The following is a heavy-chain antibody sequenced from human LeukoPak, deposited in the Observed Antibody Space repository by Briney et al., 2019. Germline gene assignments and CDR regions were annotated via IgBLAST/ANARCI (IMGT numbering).Heavy chain of an antibody. J-gene: IGHJ4*02. Sequence: SETLSLTCTVSGYSISSGYYWGWIRQPPGKGLEWIGSIYHSGSTYYNPSLKSRVTISVDTSKNQFSLKLSSVTAADTAVYYCARGRMYGDYGSYWGQGTLVTVSS. V-gene: IGHV4-38-2*02. D-gene: IGHD4-17*01. CDR2: IYHSGST. CDR1: GYSISSGYY. CDR3: ARGRMYGDYGSY.